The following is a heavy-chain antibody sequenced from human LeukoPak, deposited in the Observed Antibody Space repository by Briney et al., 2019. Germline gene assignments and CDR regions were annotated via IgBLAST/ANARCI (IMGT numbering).Heavy chain of an antibody. V-gene: IGHV4-39*07. CDR1: GGSISSSSYY. CDR3: ARGIAAAGTYYFDY. CDR2: IYHSGST. D-gene: IGHD6-13*01. J-gene: IGHJ4*02. Sequence: PSETLSLTCTVSGGSISSSSYYWGWIRQPPGKGLEWIGSIYHSGSTYYNPSLKSRVTISVDTSKNQFSLKLSSVTAADTAVYYCARGIAAAGTYYFDYWGQGTLVTVSS.